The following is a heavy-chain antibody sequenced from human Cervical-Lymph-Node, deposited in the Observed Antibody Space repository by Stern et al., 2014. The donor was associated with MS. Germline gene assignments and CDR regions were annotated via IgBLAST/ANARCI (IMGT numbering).Heavy chain of an antibody. Sequence: VHLVESGAEVKKPGASVKVSCKASGYTFTSYGISWVRQAPGQGLEWMGRISAYNGKTNYAQKLQGRVSMTTDTSTSTAYMELRSLRSDDTAVYYCSRDQGIDSSPRSYDYWGQGTLVTVSS. CDR3: SRDQGIDSSPRSYDY. D-gene: IGHD6-13*01. J-gene: IGHJ4*02. CDR1: GYTFTSYG. CDR2: ISAYNGKT. V-gene: IGHV1-18*01.